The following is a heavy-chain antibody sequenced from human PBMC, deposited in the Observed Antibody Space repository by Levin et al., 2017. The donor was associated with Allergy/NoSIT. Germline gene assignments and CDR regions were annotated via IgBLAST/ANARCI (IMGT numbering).Heavy chain of an antibody. CDR2: IKQDGTEK. V-gene: IGHV3-7*01. CDR3: ARVDYSGSSWFFGL. Sequence: PGGSLRLSCAASGFTLSNYWMGWVRQAPGKGLEWMANIKQDGTEKYYVDSVKGRFNISRDNAKNSLYLLMNSLRAEDTAVYYCARVDYSGSSWFFGLWGRGTLVTVSS. D-gene: IGHD6-6*01. CDR1: GFTLSNYW. J-gene: IGHJ2*01.